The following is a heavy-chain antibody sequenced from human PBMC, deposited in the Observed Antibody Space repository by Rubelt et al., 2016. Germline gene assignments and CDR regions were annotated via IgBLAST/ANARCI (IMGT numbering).Heavy chain of an antibody. CDR2: IRPDGIEK. V-gene: IGHV3-7*04. J-gene: IGHJ4*02. CDR1: GFIFSSYW. D-gene: IGHD3-10*01. Sequence: EEQLVESGGDLVQPGGSLRLSCVTSGFIFSSYWMTWVRQVPGKGLEWVAAIRPDGIEKYYGDSVKGRFTISKDNAKKSLYLQMNSLGVEDTGRYYCARGSGSYYDFDSNGFVTWGQGTVVTVSP. CDR3: ARGSGSYYDFDSNGFVT.